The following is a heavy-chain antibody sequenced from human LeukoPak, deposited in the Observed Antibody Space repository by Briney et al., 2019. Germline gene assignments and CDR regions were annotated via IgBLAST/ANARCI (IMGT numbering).Heavy chain of an antibody. CDR2: INWNGGST. J-gene: IGHJ3*02. V-gene: IGHV3-20*04. D-gene: IGHD3-3*01. CDR3: ARGSITLFGVVSKAAFDI. Sequence: PGGSLRLSCAASGFTFDDYVMNWVRQAPGKGLEWVSGINWNGGSTDYADSVKGRFTISRDNAKNSLYLQMNSLSAEDTALYYCARGSITLFGVVSKAAFDIWGQGTMVTVSS. CDR1: GFTFDDYV.